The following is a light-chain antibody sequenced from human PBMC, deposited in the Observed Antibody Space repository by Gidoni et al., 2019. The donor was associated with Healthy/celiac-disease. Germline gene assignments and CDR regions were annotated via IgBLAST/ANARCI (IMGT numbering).Light chain of an antibody. CDR1: QSISSY. CDR3: QQSYSTPQT. CDR2: AAS. V-gene: IGKV1-39*01. J-gene: IGKJ1*01. Sequence: DIQMTQSPSSLSASVGDRVTLPCLASQSISSYLNWYQQKPGKAPKLLIYAASSLQSGVPSRFSGSGSGTDFTLTISSLQPEDFATYYCQQSYSTPQTFGQXTKVEIK.